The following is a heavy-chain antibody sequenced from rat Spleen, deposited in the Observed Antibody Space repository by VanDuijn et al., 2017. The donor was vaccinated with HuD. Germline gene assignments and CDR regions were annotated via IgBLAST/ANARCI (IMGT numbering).Heavy chain of an antibody. CDR1: GFTFDDFY. CDR3: TRDRILRSTGFDY. V-gene: IGHV5-20*01. D-gene: IGHD1-6*01. Sequence: EVQLVESGGGSVQPGGSLKVSCAASGFTFDDFYMAWVRQAPTKGLEWVASINYDGSSTYYRDSVKGRFSISRDNAKSSLYLQMDSLRSEDTATYYCTRDRILRSTGFDYWGQGVMVTVSS. J-gene: IGHJ2*01. CDR2: INYDGSST.